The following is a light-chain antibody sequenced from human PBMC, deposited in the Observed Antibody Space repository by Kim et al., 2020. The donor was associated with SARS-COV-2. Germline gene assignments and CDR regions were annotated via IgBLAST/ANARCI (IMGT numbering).Light chain of an antibody. CDR2: DVS. V-gene: IGLV2-14*03. CDR1: SRGVGVYNY. J-gene: IGLJ2*01. CDR3: STYTSSSTLGV. Sequence: QSISISFTGTSRGVGVYNYVAWYQQHPGKAPKLMIYDVSNRPSGVSNRFSGSKSGNTASLTISGLKAEDEADYYCSTYTSSSTLGVFGGGTQLTVL.